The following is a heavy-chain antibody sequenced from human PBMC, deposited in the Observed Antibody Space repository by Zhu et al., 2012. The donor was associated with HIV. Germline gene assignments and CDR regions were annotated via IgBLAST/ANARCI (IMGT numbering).Heavy chain of an antibody. Sequence: QVQLEESGPGLVKPSQTLSLSCTVSGGSISSGDYYWSWIRQSPGKGLEWIGYIYYSGSTYYNPSLKSRVTISLDTSKNQFSLRLSSVTAADTAVYYCAREGXDGYNDYWGQGTLVHRLL. CDR3: AREGXDGYNDY. CDR1: GGSISSGDYY. CDR2: IYYSGST. D-gene: IGHD5-24*01. J-gene: IGHJ4*02. V-gene: IGHV4-30-4*01.